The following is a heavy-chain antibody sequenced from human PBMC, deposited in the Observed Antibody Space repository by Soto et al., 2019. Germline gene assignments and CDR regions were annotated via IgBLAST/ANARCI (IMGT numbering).Heavy chain of an antibody. CDR1: GFTFSSYA. Sequence: GGSLRLSCAASGFTFSSYAMNWVRQAPGTGLEWVSSISANGGTTYDADSVKGRFTMSRDNSKNTLYLQMSSLRAEDTAVYYCAKAFCRSTSCYWSDYWGQGTLVTVSS. CDR3: AKAFCRSTSCYWSDY. V-gene: IGHV3-23*01. J-gene: IGHJ4*02. CDR2: ISANGGTT. D-gene: IGHD2-2*01.